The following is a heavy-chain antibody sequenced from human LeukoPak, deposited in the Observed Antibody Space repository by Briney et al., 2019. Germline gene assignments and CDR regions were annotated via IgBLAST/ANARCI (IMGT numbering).Heavy chain of an antibody. CDR3: ARSQLNDY. CDR1: GYTFTDSY. Sequence: ASVKVSCKASGYTFTDSYIHWVRQAPGQGLEWMGWINPNSGGTNYAQKFQGRVTMTRDTSINTAYMELSSLRSDDTAVYYCARSQLNDYWGQGTLVTVSS. CDR2: INPNSGGT. J-gene: IGHJ4*02. V-gene: IGHV1-2*02. D-gene: IGHD2-2*01.